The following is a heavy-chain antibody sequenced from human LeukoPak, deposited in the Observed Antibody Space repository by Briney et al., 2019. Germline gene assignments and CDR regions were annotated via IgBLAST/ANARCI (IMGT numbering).Heavy chain of an antibody. V-gene: IGHV3-33*01. CDR3: ARPFGELLFYGMDV. CDR1: GFTFSSYG. D-gene: IGHD3-10*01. Sequence: GGSLRLSCAASGFTFSSYGMHWVRQAPGKGLEWVAVIWYDGSNKYYADSVKGRPTISRDNSKNTLYLQMNSLRAEDTAVYYCARPFGELLFYGMDVWGQGTTATVSS. J-gene: IGHJ6*02. CDR2: IWYDGSNK.